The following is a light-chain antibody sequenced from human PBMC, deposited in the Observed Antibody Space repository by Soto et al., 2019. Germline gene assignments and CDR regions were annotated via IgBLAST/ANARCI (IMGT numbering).Light chain of an antibody. J-gene: IGKJ5*01. CDR1: QSVNRN. Sequence: EIVMTQSPATLSVSPGKRATLSCRASQSVNRNLAWYQQKPGQAPRLLIYGSSTRATGIPARFSGSGSGTEFTLTINSLQSEDSAVYYCQQHNQWPITFGQGTRLEIK. CDR2: GSS. V-gene: IGKV3-15*01. CDR3: QQHNQWPIT.